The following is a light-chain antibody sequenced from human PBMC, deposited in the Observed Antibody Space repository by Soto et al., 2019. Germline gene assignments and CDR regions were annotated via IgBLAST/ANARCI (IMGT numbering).Light chain of an antibody. Sequence: QSVLTQPPSVSGGPGQRVTVSCTGSASKIGAGNAVHWYQHLPGPAPKLLIYGNTSRPSGVPDRFSGSKSGTSASLAITGLQAEDEADYFCQSFDDSLSGTVFGTGTKVTDL. CDR1: ASKIGAGNA. V-gene: IGLV1-40*01. CDR3: QSFDDSLSGTV. CDR2: GNT. J-gene: IGLJ1*01.